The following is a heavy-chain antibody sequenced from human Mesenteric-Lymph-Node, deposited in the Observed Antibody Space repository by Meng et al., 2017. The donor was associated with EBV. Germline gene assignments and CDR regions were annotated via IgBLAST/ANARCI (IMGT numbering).Heavy chain of an antibody. CDR3: AGDPRDETMVQGVSWFDP. CDR1: RWAISVYC. D-gene: IGHD3-10*01. CDR2: TNPKGST. V-gene: IGHV4-34*01. Sequence: LVPSQPPSLAFACYRWAISVYCLSWVPPPPGKGLVLICETNPKGSTNYHPSPKSRFTISVDTSQHPFSLKLSSLSAADTAFYYCAGDPRDETMVQGVSWFDPWGQGTLVTASS. J-gene: IGHJ5*02.